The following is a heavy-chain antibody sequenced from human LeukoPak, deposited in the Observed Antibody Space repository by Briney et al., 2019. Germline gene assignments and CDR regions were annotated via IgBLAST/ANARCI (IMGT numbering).Heavy chain of an antibody. CDR2: ISSSGSTI. J-gene: IGHJ6*04. CDR3: ARDDCSSTSCYAQYGMDV. Sequence: GGSLRLSCAASGFTFNSYEMNWVRQAPGKGLEWVSYISSSGSTIYYADSVKGRFTISRDNAKNSLYLQMNSLRAEDTAVYYCARDDCSSTSCYAQYGMDVWGKGTTVTVSS. V-gene: IGHV3-48*03. D-gene: IGHD2-2*01. CDR1: GFTFNSYE.